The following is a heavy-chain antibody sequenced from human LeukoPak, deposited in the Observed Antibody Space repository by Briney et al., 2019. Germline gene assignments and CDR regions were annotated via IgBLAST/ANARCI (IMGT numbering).Heavy chain of an antibody. Sequence: ASVKVSCKASGGTFSSYAISWVRQATGQGLEWMGWMNPNSGNTGYAQKFQGRVTITRNTSISTAYMELSSLRSEDTAVYYCASAVTGSYYWYYFDYWGQGTLVTVSS. CDR1: GGTFSSYA. D-gene: IGHD1-26*01. J-gene: IGHJ4*02. V-gene: IGHV1-8*03. CDR3: ASAVTGSYYWYYFDY. CDR2: MNPNSGNT.